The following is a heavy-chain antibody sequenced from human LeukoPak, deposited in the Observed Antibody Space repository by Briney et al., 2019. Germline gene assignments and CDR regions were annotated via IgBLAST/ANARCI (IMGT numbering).Heavy chain of an antibody. Sequence: SETLSLTCTASGGSFSSDDYYWSWIRQPPGKGLEWIGYIYHSGSAYYNPSLKSRVTISVDRSKNQFSLKLSSVTAADTAVFYCARVREAYTNPFFDYWGQGTLVTVSS. CDR3: ARVREAYTNPFFDY. J-gene: IGHJ4*02. CDR1: GGSFSSDDYY. CDR2: IYHSGSA. D-gene: IGHD4-11*01. V-gene: IGHV4-30-2*01.